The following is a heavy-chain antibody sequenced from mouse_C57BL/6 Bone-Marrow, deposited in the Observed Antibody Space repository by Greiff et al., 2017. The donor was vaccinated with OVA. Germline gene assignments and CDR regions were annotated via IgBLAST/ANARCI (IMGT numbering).Heavy chain of an antibody. J-gene: IGHJ1*03. CDR1: GYTFTSYW. D-gene: IGHD4-1*01. Sequence: VQLQQPGAELVMPGASVKLSCKASGYTFTSYWMHWVKQRPGQGLEWIGEIDPSDSYTNYNQKFKGKSTLTVDKSSSTAYMQLSSLTSEDSAVYYCVLTGRYFDVWGTGTTVTVSS. CDR3: VLTGRYFDV. V-gene: IGHV1-69*01. CDR2: IDPSDSYT.